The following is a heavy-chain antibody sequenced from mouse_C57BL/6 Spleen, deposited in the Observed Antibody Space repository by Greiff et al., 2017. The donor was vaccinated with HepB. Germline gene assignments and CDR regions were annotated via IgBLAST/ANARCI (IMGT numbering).Heavy chain of an antibody. J-gene: IGHJ3*01. Sequence: QVQLQQPGAELVKPGASVKLSCKASGYTFTSYWMHWVKQRPGRGLEWIGRIDPNSGGTKYNEKFKSKATLTVDKPSSTAYMQLSSLTSEDSAVYYCAREGQQFLGAYWGQGTLVTVSA. CDR1: GYTFTSYW. CDR3: AREGQQFLGAY. D-gene: IGHD3-1*01. V-gene: IGHV1-72*01. CDR2: IDPNSGGT.